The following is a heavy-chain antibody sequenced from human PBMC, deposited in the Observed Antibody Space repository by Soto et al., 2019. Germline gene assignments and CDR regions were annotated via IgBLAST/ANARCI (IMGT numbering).Heavy chain of an antibody. CDR1: GFTFSSYW. Sequence: SGGSLRLSCEASGFTFSSYWMSWVRRAPGKGLEWVANIKQDGSPKKYVDSVRGRFIISRDNAKNSLYLQMNSLRAEDAAMYYCARDRKYSSSLIDYWGQGTLVTVSS. D-gene: IGHD6-6*01. CDR2: IKQDGSPK. J-gene: IGHJ4*02. CDR3: ARDRKYSSSLIDY. V-gene: IGHV3-7*01.